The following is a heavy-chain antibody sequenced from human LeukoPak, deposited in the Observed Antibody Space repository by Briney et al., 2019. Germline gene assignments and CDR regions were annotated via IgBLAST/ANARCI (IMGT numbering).Heavy chain of an antibody. CDR1: GYSFTNYW. J-gene: IGHJ5*02. CDR2: IYPGDSDT. Sequence: GESLKISCKASGYSFTNYWIGWVRQMPGKGLEWIGIIYPGDSDTRYSPSFQGQVTISADKSISTAYLQWSSLKASDTAMYYCAKAYDSGSLNWFDPWGQGTLVTVSS. D-gene: IGHD3-10*01. CDR3: AKAYDSGSLNWFDP. V-gene: IGHV5-51*01.